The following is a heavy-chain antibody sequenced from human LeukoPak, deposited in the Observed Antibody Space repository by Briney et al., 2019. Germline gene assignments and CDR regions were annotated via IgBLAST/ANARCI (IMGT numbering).Heavy chain of an antibody. J-gene: IGHJ3*02. V-gene: IGHV3-7*01. CDR2: IKQDGSEK. CDR1: GFTFSNYW. CDR3: ARGGMVRRVMGAFDI. Sequence: LSGGSLRLSCAASGFTFSNYWMSWVRQAPGKGLEWVANIKQDGSEKYYVDSVKGRFTVSRDNAKNSLYLQMNSLRAEDTAVFYCARGGMVRRVMGAFDIWGQGTLVTVSS. D-gene: IGHD3-10*01.